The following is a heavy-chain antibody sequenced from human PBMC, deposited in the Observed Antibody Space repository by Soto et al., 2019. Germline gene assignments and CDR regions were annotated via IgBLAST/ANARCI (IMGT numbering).Heavy chain of an antibody. Sequence: PEETLSLTCTVSGGSISAYYWSWIRQPPGKGLEWIGYIYYSGSTNYNPSLKSRVTISLDTSKNQFSLRLSSVTAADTAFYYCARGDRGTNWATNWFGPWGQGTLVTVSS. J-gene: IGHJ5*02. D-gene: IGHD1-1*01. CDR2: IYYSGST. CDR1: GGSISAYY. CDR3: ARGDRGTNWATNWFGP. V-gene: IGHV4-59*01.